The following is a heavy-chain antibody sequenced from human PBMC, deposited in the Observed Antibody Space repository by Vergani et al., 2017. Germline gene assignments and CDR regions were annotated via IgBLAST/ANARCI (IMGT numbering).Heavy chain of an antibody. Sequence: VQLVESGGGVVQPGGSLRLSCAVSGFTFSDYWMAWVRQAPGKGLEWVANIDRDGSETIYLDSLKGRFTISRDNAKSSVFLQMDSLRVEDTALYYCVRNGETASNSDYFDHWGQGTHVTVSS. CDR2: IDRDGSET. CDR3: VRNGETASNSDYFDH. CDR1: GFTFSDYW. J-gene: IGHJ4*02. V-gene: IGHV3-7*01. D-gene: IGHD5-24*01.